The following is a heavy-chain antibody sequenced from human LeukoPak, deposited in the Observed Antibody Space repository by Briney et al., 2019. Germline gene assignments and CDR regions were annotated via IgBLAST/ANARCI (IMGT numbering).Heavy chain of an antibody. CDR3: ARGDPHGAYFDY. Sequence: PGGSLRLSCAASGFTFSTYSMKWVRQAPGKGLEWVSVISSSSTYIYYSDSVRGRFTISRDNAKNSLYLQMNSLRAEDTAVYYCARGDPHGAYFDYWGQGALVTVSS. V-gene: IGHV3-21*01. J-gene: IGHJ4*02. CDR1: GFTFSTYS. D-gene: IGHD5-24*01. CDR2: ISSSSTYI.